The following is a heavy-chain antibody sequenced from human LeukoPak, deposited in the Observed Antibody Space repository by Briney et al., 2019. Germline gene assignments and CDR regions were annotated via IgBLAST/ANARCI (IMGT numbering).Heavy chain of an antibody. Sequence: SETLSLTCIVSGGSISPYYWNWIRQPAGKALEWIGRIYSGGSTDYNPSLRSRLTMSVDTSKNHLSLKLNSVTAADTAVYFCAREAPYSDSGASDVWGQGTMVTVSS. CDR1: GGSISPYY. V-gene: IGHV4-4*07. J-gene: IGHJ3*01. CDR2: IYSGGST. CDR3: AREAPYSDSGASDV. D-gene: IGHD6-13*01.